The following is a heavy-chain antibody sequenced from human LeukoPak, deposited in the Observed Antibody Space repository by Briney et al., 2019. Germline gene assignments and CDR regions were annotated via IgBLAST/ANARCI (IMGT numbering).Heavy chain of an antibody. CDR2: LHYSGIT. CDR3: ANSYGSGSRFDF. J-gene: IGHJ4*02. CDR1: GGSITSYY. D-gene: IGHD3-10*01. Sequence: PSETLSLTCTVSGGSITSYYWSWIRQPPGKGLEWIGHLHYSGITNYKPPLKSRVTISLDTPKNQFSLKLSSVTAADTAVYYCANSYGSGSRFDFWGQGTLVTVSS. V-gene: IGHV4-59*01.